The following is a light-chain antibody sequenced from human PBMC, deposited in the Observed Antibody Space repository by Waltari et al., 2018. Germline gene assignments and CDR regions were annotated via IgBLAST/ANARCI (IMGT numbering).Light chain of an antibody. CDR3: QQYTSPPWT. V-gene: IGKV1-5*03. CDR1: QSINSW. J-gene: IGKJ1*01. CDR2: KAS. Sequence: DIQMTQSPSTLSASVGDRVTITCRASQSINSWLAWYQQKPGKAPKLLSQKASILESGVPSRFSGSGSGTEFTLTISSLQPDDFATYFCQQYTSPPWTFGQGTKVEIK.